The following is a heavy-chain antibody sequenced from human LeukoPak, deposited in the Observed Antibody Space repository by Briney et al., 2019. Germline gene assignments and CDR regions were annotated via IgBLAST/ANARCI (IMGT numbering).Heavy chain of an antibody. CDR2: ISYDGSNK. Sequence: GGSLRLSCAASGFTFSSYAMHWVRQAPGKGLEWVAVISYDGSNKYYADSVKGRFTISRDNSKNTLYLQMNSLRAEDTAVYYCARDQRDGYNYPDYWGQGTLVTVSS. D-gene: IGHD5-24*01. CDR3: ARDQRDGYNYPDY. V-gene: IGHV3-30-3*01. CDR1: GFTFSSYA. J-gene: IGHJ4*02.